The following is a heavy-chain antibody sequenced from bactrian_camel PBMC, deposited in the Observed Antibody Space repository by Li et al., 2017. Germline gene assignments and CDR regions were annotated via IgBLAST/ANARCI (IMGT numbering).Heavy chain of an antibody. V-gene: IGHV3S53*01. D-gene: IGHD3*01. Sequence: QVQLVESGGGTVQAGRSLRLSCAASGNTYSLNCLGWFRQAPGKQREGVALMDSEGVIYYTHSVKGRFTISEDNAKNKVYLQMNSLKPEDTAMYYCAADHTCPPIMMAAANRGTDFGYWGQGTQVTVS. CDR2: MDSEGVI. CDR3: AADHTCPPIMMAAANRGTDFGY. J-gene: IGHJ6*01. CDR1: GNTYSLNC.